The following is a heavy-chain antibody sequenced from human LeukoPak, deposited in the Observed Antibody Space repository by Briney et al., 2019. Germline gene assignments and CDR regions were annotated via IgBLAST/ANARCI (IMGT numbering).Heavy chain of an antibody. CDR2: IYNSGST. CDR1: GGSISSFY. D-gene: IGHD1-26*01. CDR3: AREWELVFDY. J-gene: IGHJ4*02. V-gene: IGHV4-4*07. Sequence: SETLSLTCTVSGGSISSFYWNWIRQPAGKGLEWIGRIYNSGSTNYNPSLKSRLSMSVDTSMNQFSLNLRSVTAADTAIYYCAREWELVFDYWGQGTLVTVSS.